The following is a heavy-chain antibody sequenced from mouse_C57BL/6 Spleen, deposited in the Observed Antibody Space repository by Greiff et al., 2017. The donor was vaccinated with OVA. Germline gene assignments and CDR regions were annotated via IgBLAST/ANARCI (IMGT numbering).Heavy chain of an antibody. CDR2: ISSGSSTI. Sequence: EVMLVESGGGLVKPGGSLKLSCAASGFTFSDYGMHWVRQAPEKGLEWVAYISSGSSTIYYADTVKGRFTISRDNAKNTLFLQMTSLRSEDTAMYYCARGTAQAPISYWGQGTLVTVSA. J-gene: IGHJ3*01. D-gene: IGHD3-2*02. CDR1: GFTFSDYG. CDR3: ARGTAQAPISY. V-gene: IGHV5-17*01.